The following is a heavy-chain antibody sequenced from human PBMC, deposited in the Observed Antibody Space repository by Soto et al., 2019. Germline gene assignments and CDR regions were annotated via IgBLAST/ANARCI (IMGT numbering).Heavy chain of an antibody. CDR1: GFTFSSFW. V-gene: IGHV3-74*01. CDR2: INSDGSGA. D-gene: IGHD3-10*01. J-gene: IGHJ3*02. CDR3: IRDYGEAGSTNAFDI. Sequence: GGSLRLSCAASGFTFSSFWMHWVRQAPGKGLVWVSRINSDGSGASYADFVEGRFTISRDNAKDTVYFQMNSLREEDTAVYYCIRDYGEAGSTNAFDIWGQGTMVTVSS.